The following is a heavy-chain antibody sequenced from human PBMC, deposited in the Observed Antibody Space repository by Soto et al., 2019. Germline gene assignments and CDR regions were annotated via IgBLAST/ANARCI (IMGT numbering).Heavy chain of an antibody. CDR3: AKELNSGNYYYGMDV. D-gene: IGHD3-10*01. CDR1: GFTFSSYG. Sequence: PGGSLRLSCAASGFTFSSYGMHWVRQAPGKGLEWVAVISYDGSNKYYADSVKGRFTISRDNSKNTLYLQMNSLRAEDTAVYYCAKELNSGNYYYGMDVWGQGTTVTVSS. J-gene: IGHJ6*02. V-gene: IGHV3-30*18. CDR2: ISYDGSNK.